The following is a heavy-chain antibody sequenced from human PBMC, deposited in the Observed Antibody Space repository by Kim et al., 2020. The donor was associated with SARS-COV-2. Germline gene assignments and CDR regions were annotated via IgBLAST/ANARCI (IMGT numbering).Heavy chain of an antibody. D-gene: IGHD3-10*01. CDR1: GFTFSSYW. CDR3: ARDLPKLVRYYYGSGSIYYYGMDV. CDR2: INSDGSST. Sequence: GGSLRLSCAASGFTFSSYWMHWVRQAPGKGLVWVSRINSDGSSTSYADSVKGRFTISRDNAKNTLYLQMNSLRAEDTAVYYCARDLPKLVRYYYGSGSIYYYGMDVWGQGTTVTVSS. J-gene: IGHJ6*02. V-gene: IGHV3-74*01.